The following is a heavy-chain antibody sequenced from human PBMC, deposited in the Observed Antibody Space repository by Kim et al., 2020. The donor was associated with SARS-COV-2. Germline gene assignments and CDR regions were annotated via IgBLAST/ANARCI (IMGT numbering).Heavy chain of an antibody. CDR3: ARDLSIAAAGTAYYYYGMDV. Sequence: GGSLRLSCAASGFTFSSYAMHWVRQAPGKGLEWVAVISYDGSNKYYADSVKGRFTISRDNSKNTLYLQMNSLRAEDTTVYYCARDLSIAAAGTAYYYYGMDVWGQGTTVTVSS. CDR1: GFTFSSYA. CDR2: ISYDGSNK. V-gene: IGHV3-30-3*01. D-gene: IGHD6-13*01. J-gene: IGHJ6*02.